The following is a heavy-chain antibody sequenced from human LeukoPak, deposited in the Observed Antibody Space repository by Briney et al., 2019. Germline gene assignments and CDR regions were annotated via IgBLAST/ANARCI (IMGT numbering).Heavy chain of an antibody. D-gene: IGHD5-18*01. CDR1: GGTFSSYA. Sequence: GASVKVSCKASGGTFSSYAISWVRQAPGQGLEWMGRIIPIFGIANYAQKFQGRVTITADKSTSTAYMELSSLRSEDTAVYYCARGGTAMVTFGNYYYGMGVWGQGTTVTVSS. CDR3: ARGGTAMVTFGNYYYGMGV. J-gene: IGHJ6*02. CDR2: IIPIFGIA. V-gene: IGHV1-69*04.